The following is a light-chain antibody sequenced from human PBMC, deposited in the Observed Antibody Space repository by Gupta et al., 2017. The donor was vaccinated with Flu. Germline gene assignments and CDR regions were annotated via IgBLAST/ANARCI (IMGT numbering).Light chain of an antibody. Sequence: QSALTQPASVSGSPVQSLTISCTGPSSDVGGYNYVSWYQQHPGKAPKLMIYEVSNRPSGVSNRFSGSKSGNTASLTISGLQAEDEADYYCSSYTSSSTLPYVFGTGTKVTVL. V-gene: IGLV2-14*01. J-gene: IGLJ1*01. CDR3: SSYTSSSTLPYV. CDR2: EVS. CDR1: SSDVGGYNY.